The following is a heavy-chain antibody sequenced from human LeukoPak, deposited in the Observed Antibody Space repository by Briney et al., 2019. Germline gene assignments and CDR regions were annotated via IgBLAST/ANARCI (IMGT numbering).Heavy chain of an antibody. Sequence: SETLSLTCTVSGGSISSYYWSWIRQPAGKGLEWLGRINTRGSTNYIPSLKSLITLSVDTSKNQFSLMLTSVAAADTAVYYCARGPSFSGYDPPGDYWGQGTLVTVSS. D-gene: IGHD5-12*01. CDR2: INTRGST. CDR3: ARGPSFSGYDPPGDY. V-gene: IGHV4-4*07. J-gene: IGHJ4*02. CDR1: GGSISSYY.